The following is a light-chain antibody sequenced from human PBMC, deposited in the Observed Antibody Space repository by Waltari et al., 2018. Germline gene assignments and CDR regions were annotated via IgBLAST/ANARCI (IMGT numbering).Light chain of an antibody. CDR3: QQYGSSLPYT. J-gene: IGKJ2*01. CDR2: GAS. Sequence: EIVLTQSPGTLSLSPGERATLSCRASQSVNSNYLAWYQQKPGQAPRLLVSGASSRATGIPERFSGSGSGTDFTLTISRLEPEDFAVYYCQQYGSSLPYTFGQGTKLEIK. V-gene: IGKV3-20*01. CDR1: QSVNSNY.